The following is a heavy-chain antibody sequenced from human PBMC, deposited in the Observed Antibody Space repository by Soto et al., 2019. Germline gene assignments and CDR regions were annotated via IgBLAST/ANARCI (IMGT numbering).Heavy chain of an antibody. Sequence: GASVKVSCKASGYTFTSYAMHWVRQAPGQRLEWMGWINAGNGNTKYSQKFQGRVTITRDTSASTAYMELSSLRSEDTAVYYCARDNSGLLRLFDYWGQGTLVPVSS. D-gene: IGHD3-22*01. V-gene: IGHV1-3*01. CDR1: GYTFTSYA. CDR2: INAGNGNT. CDR3: ARDNSGLLRLFDY. J-gene: IGHJ4*02.